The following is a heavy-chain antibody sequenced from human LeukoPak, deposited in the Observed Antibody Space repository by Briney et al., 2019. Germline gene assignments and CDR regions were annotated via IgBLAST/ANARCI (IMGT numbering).Heavy chain of an antibody. J-gene: IGHJ4*02. CDR2: INHSGST. V-gene: IGHV4-34*01. Sequence: SETLSLTCAVYGGSFSGYYWSWIRQPPGKGLEWIGEINHSGSTNYNPSLKSRVAISVDTSKNQFSLKLSSVTAADTAVYYCAREGVQPYFDYWGQGTLVTVSS. CDR3: AREGVQPYFDY. D-gene: IGHD1-1*01. CDR1: GGSFSGYY.